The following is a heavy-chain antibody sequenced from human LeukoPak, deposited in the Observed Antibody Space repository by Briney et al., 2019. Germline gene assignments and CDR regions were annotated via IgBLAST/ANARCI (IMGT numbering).Heavy chain of an antibody. CDR2: ISYDGSNK. Sequence: GRSLRLSCAASGFTFSSYGMHWVRQAPGKGLEWVAVISYDGSNKYYADSVKGRFTISRDNSKNTLYLQMNSLRADDTAVYYCAKGALLWFGELLSPLDYWGQGTLVTVSS. CDR3: AKGALLWFGELLSPLDY. J-gene: IGHJ4*02. CDR1: GFTFSSYG. V-gene: IGHV3-30*18. D-gene: IGHD3-10*01.